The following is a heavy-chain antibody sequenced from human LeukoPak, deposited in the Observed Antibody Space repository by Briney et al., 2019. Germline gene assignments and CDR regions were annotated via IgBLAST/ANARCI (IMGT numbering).Heavy chain of an antibody. J-gene: IGHJ4*02. CDR1: GFTYSDYS. CDR2: ITSTSGTI. CDR3: ARVGKGTYSGDH. Sequence: GGSLRLSCAASGFTYSDYSMNWVRQAPGEGLEWISYITSTSGTINYADSVKGRFTISRDNLKNSLYLHMNSLRVEDTAVYFCARVGKGTYSGDHWGQGTLVTVSS. D-gene: IGHD2-15*01. V-gene: IGHV3-48*04.